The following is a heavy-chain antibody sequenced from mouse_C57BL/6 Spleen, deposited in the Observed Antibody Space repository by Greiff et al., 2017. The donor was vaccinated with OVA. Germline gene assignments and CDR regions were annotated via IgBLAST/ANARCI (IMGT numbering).Heavy chain of an antibody. CDR2: INYDGSST. D-gene: IGHD1-1*02. CDR1: GFTFSDYY. Sequence: VQLKESEGGLVQPGSSMKLSCTASGFTFSDYYMAWVRQVPEKGLEWVANINYDGSSTYYLDSLKSRFIISRDNAKNILYLQMSSLKSEDTATYYCARVWDRGYFDVWGTGTTVTVSS. J-gene: IGHJ1*03. CDR3: ARVWDRGYFDV. V-gene: IGHV5-16*01.